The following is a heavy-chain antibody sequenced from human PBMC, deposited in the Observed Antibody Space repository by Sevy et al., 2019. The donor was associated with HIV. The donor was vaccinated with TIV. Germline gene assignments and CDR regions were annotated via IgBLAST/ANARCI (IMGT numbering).Heavy chain of an antibody. CDR1: GFTFSSYE. CDR3: AGGLVIGTTFDY. J-gene: IGHJ4*02. Sequence: GGSLRLSCAASGFTFSSYEMNWVRQAPGKGLEWVSYISSSGSLIYYADSVKGRFTISRDNAKNSLYLQMNSLRAEDTAVYYWAGGLVIGTTFDYWGQGTLVTVSS. V-gene: IGHV3-48*03. CDR2: ISSSGSLI. D-gene: IGHD3-22*01.